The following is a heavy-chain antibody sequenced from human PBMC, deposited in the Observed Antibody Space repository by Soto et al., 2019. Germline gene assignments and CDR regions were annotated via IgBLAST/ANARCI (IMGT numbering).Heavy chain of an antibody. Sequence: PSETLSLTCTVSGGSISIYYWSLILQPPGKGLEWIGYIYYSGSTNYNPSLKSRVTISVDTSKNQFSLKLSSVTAADTAVYYCARAAYYDSSGYYHTNFDYWGQGTLVTVSS. D-gene: IGHD3-22*01. CDR3: ARAAYYDSSGYYHTNFDY. V-gene: IGHV4-59*01. CDR2: IYYSGST. J-gene: IGHJ4*02. CDR1: GGSISIYY.